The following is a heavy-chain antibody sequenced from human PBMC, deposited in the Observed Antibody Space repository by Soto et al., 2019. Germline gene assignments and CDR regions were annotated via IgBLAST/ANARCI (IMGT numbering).Heavy chain of an antibody. CDR2: IYYSGST. CDR1: GGSLSRGTYY. V-gene: IGHV4-31*03. D-gene: IGHD6-25*01. Sequence: PSETLSLTCTVSGGSLSRGTYYWSWIRQHPGKGLEWIGYIYYSGSTYYNPSLKSRVSISADTSKNHFSLRLSSVTAADTAVYYCVRGCGSYRFVHWGQ. CDR3: VRGCGSYRFVH. J-gene: IGHJ4*02.